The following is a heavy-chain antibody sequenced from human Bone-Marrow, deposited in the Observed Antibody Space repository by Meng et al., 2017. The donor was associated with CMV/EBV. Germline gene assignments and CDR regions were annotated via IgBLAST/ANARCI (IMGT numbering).Heavy chain of an antibody. CDR2: INHIGGT. CDR1: GGSFSVYY. V-gene: IGHV4-34*01. Sequence: LTCAVDGGSFSVYYWSWIRQPPGKGLEWIGEINHIGGTKYNPSLKSRVTISVDTSKNQFSLKLTSVTAADTAVYYCVSRYSWELFDFWGQGTLVTVS. D-gene: IGHD1-26*01. J-gene: IGHJ4*02. CDR3: VSRYSWELFDF.